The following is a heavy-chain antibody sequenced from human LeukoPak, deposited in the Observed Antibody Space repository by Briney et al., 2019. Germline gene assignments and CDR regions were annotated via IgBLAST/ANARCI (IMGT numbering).Heavy chain of an antibody. CDR2: ISGSGGST. D-gene: IGHD6-19*01. CDR1: GFTVSSNY. V-gene: IGHV3-23*01. CDR3: AKASIAVAGTLDYYFDY. J-gene: IGHJ4*02. Sequence: GGSLRLSCAASGFTVSSNYMSWVRQAPGKGLEWVSAISGSGGSTYYADSVKGRFTISRDNPKNTLYLQMNSLRAEDTAVYYCAKASIAVAGTLDYYFDYWGQGTLVTVSS.